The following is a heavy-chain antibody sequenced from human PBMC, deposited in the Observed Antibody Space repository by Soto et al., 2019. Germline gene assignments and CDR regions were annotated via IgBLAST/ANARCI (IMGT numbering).Heavy chain of an antibody. Sequence: GGSLRLSCAASGFTLSSYSMNWVRQTPGKGLEWVSSISSSSTYTYYADSVKGRFTISRDDAKNSLYLQMNSLRAEDTAVYYCARGIAVAGIGRYYYYGMHVWGQGTTVTV. D-gene: IGHD6-19*01. CDR1: GFTLSSYS. CDR3: ARGIAVAGIGRYYYYGMHV. J-gene: IGHJ6*02. V-gene: IGHV3-21*01. CDR2: ISSSSTYT.